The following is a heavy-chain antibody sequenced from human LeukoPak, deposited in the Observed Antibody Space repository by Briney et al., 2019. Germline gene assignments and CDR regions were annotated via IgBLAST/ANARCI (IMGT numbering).Heavy chain of an antibody. CDR1: GGSISSSSYY. D-gene: IGHD3-22*01. Sequence: SETLSLTCTVSGGSISSSSYYWGWTRQPPGKGLEWIGSIYYSGSTYYNPSLKSRVTISVDTSKNQFSLKLSSVTAADTAVYYCARSYYYDSSGYRIWRWADAFDIWGQGTMVTVSS. V-gene: IGHV4-39*01. CDR3: ARSYYYDSSGYRIWRWADAFDI. CDR2: IYYSGST. J-gene: IGHJ3*02.